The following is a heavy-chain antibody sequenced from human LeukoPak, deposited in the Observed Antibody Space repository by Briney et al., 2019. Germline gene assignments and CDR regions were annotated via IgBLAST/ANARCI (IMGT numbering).Heavy chain of an antibody. Sequence: GASVKVSCKASGGTFSSYAISWVRQAPGQGLEWMGGIIPTFGTANYAQKFQGRVTITADESTSTAYMELSSLRSEDTAVYYCAREFSYQRFLEWLGWFDPWGQGTLVTVSS. CDR3: AREFSYQRFLEWLGWFDP. CDR1: GGTFSSYA. V-gene: IGHV1-69*01. CDR2: IIPTFGTA. J-gene: IGHJ5*02. D-gene: IGHD3-3*01.